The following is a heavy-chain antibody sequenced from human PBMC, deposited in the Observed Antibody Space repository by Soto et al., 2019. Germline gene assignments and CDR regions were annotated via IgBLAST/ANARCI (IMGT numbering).Heavy chain of an antibody. J-gene: IGHJ4*02. Sequence: QVQLVQSGAEVKKPGSSVKVSCKASGGTFSSYAISWVRQAPGQGLEWMGGVIPIFGTANYAQKFQGRVTSTADESTSTAYMELSSLGSEDTAVYYCAREHRYSSSWRSGPLLVNYFDYWGQGTLVTVSS. CDR2: VIPIFGTA. CDR3: AREHRYSSSWRSGPLLVNYFDY. V-gene: IGHV1-69*01. D-gene: IGHD6-6*01. CDR1: GGTFSSYA.